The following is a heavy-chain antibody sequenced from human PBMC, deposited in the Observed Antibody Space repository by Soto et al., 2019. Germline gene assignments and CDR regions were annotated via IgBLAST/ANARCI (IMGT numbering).Heavy chain of an antibody. V-gene: IGHV4-39*07. J-gene: IGHJ4*02. CDR1: GASTTSSIFY. CDR2: LNYGGTT. Sequence: SETLSLTCSVSGASTTSSIFYWAWIRKAPGKGREWIGSLNYGGTTYHSLSLEGRVTMSVDTSKKEFSLNGISVTAADTAVYYCAKDRHYPRDYFHYWGQGTLVTVSS. CDR3: AKDRHYPRDYFHY. D-gene: IGHD3-10*01.